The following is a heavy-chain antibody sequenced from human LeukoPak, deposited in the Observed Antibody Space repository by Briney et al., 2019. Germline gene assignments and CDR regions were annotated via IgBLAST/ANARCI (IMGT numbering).Heavy chain of an antibody. CDR1: GFTFSSSW. Sequence: PGGSLRLSCAASGFTFSSSWMSWVRQAPATGLEWVANIKLDGSEEYYVDSERGRFTISRDNAKNSLYLQMNSLRVEDTGVYYCARDQVGDFDYWGQGTLVTVAS. CDR2: IKLDGSEE. J-gene: IGHJ4*02. V-gene: IGHV3-7*01. D-gene: IGHD1-26*01. CDR3: ARDQVGDFDY.